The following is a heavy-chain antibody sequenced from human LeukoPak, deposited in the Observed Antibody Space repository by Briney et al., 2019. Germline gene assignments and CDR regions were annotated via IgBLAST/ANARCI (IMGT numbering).Heavy chain of an antibody. Sequence: SETLSLTCAVSGYSISSGYYWDRIRQPPGEGLEWIGSIFHSGSTYYTPSLKSRVTISVDTSKNQFSLKLTSVTAADTAVYYCAREQSASCDYWGQGTLVTVSS. CDR1: GYSISSGYY. CDR3: AREQSASCDY. V-gene: IGHV4-38-2*02. J-gene: IGHJ4*02. D-gene: IGHD2-2*01. CDR2: IFHSGST.